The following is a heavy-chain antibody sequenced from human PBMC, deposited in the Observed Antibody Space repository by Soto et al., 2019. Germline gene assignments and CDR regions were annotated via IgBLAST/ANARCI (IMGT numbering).Heavy chain of an antibody. V-gene: IGHV4-59*08. D-gene: IGHD3-3*01. J-gene: IGHJ4*02. CDR2: IYYSGST. CDR1: GGSISSYY. CDR3: ARHRLKPGYDFWSGTPHDY. Sequence: SETLSLTCTVSGGSISSYYWSWIRQPPGKGLEWIGYIYYSGSTNYNPSLKSRVTISVDTSKNQFSLKLSSVTAADTAVYYCARHRLKPGYDFWSGTPHDYWGQGTLVTVSS.